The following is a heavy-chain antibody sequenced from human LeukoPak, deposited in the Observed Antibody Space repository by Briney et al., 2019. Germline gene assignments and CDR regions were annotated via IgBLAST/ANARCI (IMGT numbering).Heavy chain of an antibody. Sequence: RSDTLSLTCTVSGGSMSSYYWRWIRQPPVKGLDWIGYIYYSGSTNYNPSLKSRVTISVDTSKNQFSLKLSSVTAADTAVYYCARYLSSGYYSRPYYFDYWGQGTLVTVSS. V-gene: IGHV4-59*07. CDR3: ARYLSSGYYSRPYYFDY. D-gene: IGHD3-22*01. CDR2: IYYSGST. J-gene: IGHJ4*02. CDR1: GGSMSSYY.